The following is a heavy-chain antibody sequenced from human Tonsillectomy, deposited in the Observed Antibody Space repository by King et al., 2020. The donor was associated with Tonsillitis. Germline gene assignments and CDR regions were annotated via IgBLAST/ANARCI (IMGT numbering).Heavy chain of an antibody. CDR3: ARDLEYSSSSDNCFDP. CDR1: GYTFTGYY. Sequence: QLVQSGAEVKKPGASVKVSCKASGYTFTGYYMHGVRQAPGQGLEWMGWINPNSGATSYAQNFQGRVTMTRDTSISTAYMALSTLRSDDTAVYYCARDLEYSSSSDNCFDPWGQGTLVTVSS. CDR2: INPNSGAT. D-gene: IGHD6-6*01. J-gene: IGHJ5*02. V-gene: IGHV1-2*02.